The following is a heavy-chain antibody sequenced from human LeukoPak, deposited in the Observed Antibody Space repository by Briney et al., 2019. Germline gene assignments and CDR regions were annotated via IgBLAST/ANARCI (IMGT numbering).Heavy chain of an antibody. J-gene: IGHJ5*02. CDR3: ARGDCSSTSCYEVASLGSVWFDP. D-gene: IGHD2-2*01. V-gene: IGHV1-2*02. CDR2: INPNRGGT. CDR1: GYTFTGYY. Sequence: ASVKVSCKASGYTFTGYYMHWVRQAPGQGLEWMGWINPNRGGTNYAQKFQGRVTMTRDTSISTAYMELSRLRSDDTAVYYCARGDCSSTSCYEVASLGSVWFDPWGQGTLVTVSS.